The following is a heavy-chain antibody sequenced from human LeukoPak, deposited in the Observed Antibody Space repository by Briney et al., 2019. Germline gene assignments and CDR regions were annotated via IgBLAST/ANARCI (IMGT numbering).Heavy chain of an antibody. Sequence: GTSVKVSCKASGFTFTSSTMQWVRQARGQRLEWIGWIVVGSGNTNYAQKFQERVTITRDMSTSTAYMELGSLRSEDTAVYYCAADRAYYGSGSYVFDPWGQGTLVTVSS. CDR3: AADRAYYGSGSYVFDP. V-gene: IGHV1-58*02. CDR1: GFTFTSST. D-gene: IGHD3-10*01. CDR2: IVVGSGNT. J-gene: IGHJ5*02.